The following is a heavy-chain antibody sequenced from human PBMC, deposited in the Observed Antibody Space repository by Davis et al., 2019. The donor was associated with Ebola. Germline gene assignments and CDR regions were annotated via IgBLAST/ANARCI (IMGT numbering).Heavy chain of an antibody. D-gene: IGHD3-10*01. CDR3: TKNGERGVDY. CDR1: GLTLSSDG. Sequence: GGSLRLSCAASGLTLSSDGMHWVRQAQGKGLEWVAFIRYDGRIKYYADSVKGRFTVSRDNSKNTLYLQMNSLRAEDTAVYYCTKNGERGVDYWGQGTLVTVSS. CDR2: IRYDGRIK. V-gene: IGHV3-30*02. J-gene: IGHJ4*02.